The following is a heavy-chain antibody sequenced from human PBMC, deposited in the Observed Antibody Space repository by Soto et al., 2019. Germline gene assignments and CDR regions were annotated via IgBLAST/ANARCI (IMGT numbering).Heavy chain of an antibody. D-gene: IGHD2-15*01. CDR1: GGSIRTYY. J-gene: IGHJ6*03. CDR2: ISHSGST. V-gene: IGHV4-59*12. CDR3: ARGKGYCSGGSCQTRNYMDV. Sequence: PSETLSLTCTVSGGSIRTYYWTWIRQPPGKGLEWIGYISHSGSTNYNPSLKSRVTISVDTSKNQFSLKLSSVTAADTAVYYCARGKGYCSGGSCQTRNYMDVWGKGTTVTVSS.